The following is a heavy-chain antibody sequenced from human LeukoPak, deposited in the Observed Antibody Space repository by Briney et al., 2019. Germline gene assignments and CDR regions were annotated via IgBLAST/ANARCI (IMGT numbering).Heavy chain of an antibody. CDR2: IYDSGST. J-gene: IGHJ3*02. CDR3: ASLTTADAFDI. D-gene: IGHD3-22*01. Sequence: SETLSLTCTVSGGSISSHYWSWIRQPPGKGLEWIGYIYDSGSTNYNPSLKSRVTISVDTSKNQFSLKLSSVTAADTAVFYCASLTTADAFDIWGQGTMVTVSS. CDR1: GGSISSHY. V-gene: IGHV4-59*11.